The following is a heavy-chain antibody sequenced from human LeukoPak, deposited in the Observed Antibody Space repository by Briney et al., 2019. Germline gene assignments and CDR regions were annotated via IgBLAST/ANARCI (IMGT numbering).Heavy chain of an antibody. CDR1: GGSFTIYS. V-gene: IGHV4-59*05. CDR2: LYYTGST. J-gene: IGHJ4*02. CDR3: ARHVSSMVRGLMYFDY. D-gene: IGHD3-10*01. Sequence: PSETLSLTCAVYGGSFTIYSWTWVRQPPGEGLEWIGRLYYTGSTYYNASLKSRVTISVDTYKNQFSLKLNSVTAADTAVYYCARHVSSMVRGLMYFDYWGQGTLVTVSS.